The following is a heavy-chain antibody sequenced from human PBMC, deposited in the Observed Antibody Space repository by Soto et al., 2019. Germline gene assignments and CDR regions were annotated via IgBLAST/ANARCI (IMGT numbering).Heavy chain of an antibody. V-gene: IGHV3-9*01. Sequence: DVQLVESGGGLVQPGRSLRLSCAASGFTFDDYAMHWVRQAPGKGLEWVSGISWNSGSIGYADSVKGRFTISRDNAKNSLYLQMNSLRAEDTALYYCAKEHRGYSYGSYYYYGMDVWGQGTTVTVSS. CDR2: ISWNSGSI. D-gene: IGHD5-18*01. J-gene: IGHJ6*02. CDR1: GFTFDDYA. CDR3: AKEHRGYSYGSYYYYGMDV.